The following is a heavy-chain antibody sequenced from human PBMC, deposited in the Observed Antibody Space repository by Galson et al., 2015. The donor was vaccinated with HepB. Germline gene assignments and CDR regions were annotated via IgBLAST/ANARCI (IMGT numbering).Heavy chain of an antibody. CDR3: ARGSGLGHYFDY. Sequence: SLRLSCAASAFTFSNYGMNWVHQAPGKGLEWVSYISPSTSTIYYADSVKGRFTISRDSAKSSLYLQMNSLRDEDTAVYYCARGSGLGHYFDYWGQGTLVTVSS. J-gene: IGHJ4*02. CDR2: ISPSTSTI. V-gene: IGHV3-48*02. CDR1: AFTFSNYG.